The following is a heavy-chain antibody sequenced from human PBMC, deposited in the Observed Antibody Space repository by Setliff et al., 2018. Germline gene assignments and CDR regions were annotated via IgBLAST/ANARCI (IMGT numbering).Heavy chain of an antibody. J-gene: IGHJ4*02. CDR1: GFIFRSYE. CDR2: ISGSGGST. CDR3: AKDSGYSGYGYFDY. V-gene: IGHV3-23*01. Sequence: PGGSLRLSCAASGFIFRSYEMNWVRQAPGKGLEWVSAISGSGGSTYYADSVKGRFTISRDNSKNTLYLQMNSLRAEDTAVYYCAKDSGYSGYGYFDYWGQGTLVTVSS. D-gene: IGHD5-12*01.